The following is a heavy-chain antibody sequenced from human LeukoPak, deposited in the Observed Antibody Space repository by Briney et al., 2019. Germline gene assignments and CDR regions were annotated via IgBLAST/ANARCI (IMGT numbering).Heavy chain of an antibody. Sequence: ASVKVSCKASGYTFTSYAMNWVRQAPGQGLEWMGWINTNTGNPTYAQGFTGRFVFSLDTSVSTAYLQISSLKAEDTAVYYCAGVYSSSSQMAWFDPWGQGTLVTVSS. V-gene: IGHV7-4-1*02. J-gene: IGHJ5*02. CDR2: INTNTGNP. D-gene: IGHD6-6*01. CDR3: AGVYSSSSQMAWFDP. CDR1: GYTFTSYA.